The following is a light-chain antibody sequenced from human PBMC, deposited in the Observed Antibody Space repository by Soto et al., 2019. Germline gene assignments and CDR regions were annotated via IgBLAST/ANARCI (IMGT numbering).Light chain of an antibody. V-gene: IGKV1-12*01. CDR3: QQANSFPWT. CDR1: QGINSW. Sequence: DIQMTQSPSSVSASVGDRVTITCRASQGINSWLAWYQHKPGKATKVLIYVASSLQTGVPSRFSGSGSGTDFTLTISSLQPEDFATYYCQQANSFPWTFGQGTKVEIK. CDR2: VAS. J-gene: IGKJ1*01.